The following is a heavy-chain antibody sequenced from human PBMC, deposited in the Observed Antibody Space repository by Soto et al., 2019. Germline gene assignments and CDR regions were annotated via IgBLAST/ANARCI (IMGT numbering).Heavy chain of an antibody. CDR2: IIPIFGTA. CDR3: ARASGIAAAGDYYYGMDV. J-gene: IGHJ6*02. D-gene: IGHD6-13*01. CDR1: GGTFSSYA. Sequence: QVQLVQSGAEVKKPGSSVKVSCKASGGTFSSYAISWVRQAPGQGLEWMVGIIPIFGTANYAEKFQGRVTITADESTSTAYMEVSSLRSEDTAVYYCARASGIAAAGDYYYGMDVWGQGTTVTVSS. V-gene: IGHV1-69*01.